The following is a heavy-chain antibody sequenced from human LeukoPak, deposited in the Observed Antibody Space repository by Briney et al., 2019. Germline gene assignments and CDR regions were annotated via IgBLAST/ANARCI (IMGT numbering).Heavy chain of an antibody. Sequence: PSETLSLTCTVSGGSISSSSYYWSWIRQPPGKGLEWIGYIYYSGSTYYNPSLKSRVTISVDTSKNQFSLKLSSVTAADTAVYYCARGNRGPNAETHYYGSRSRGWFDPWGQGTLVTVSS. D-gene: IGHD3-10*01. CDR3: ARGNRGPNAETHYYGSRSRGWFDP. J-gene: IGHJ5*02. CDR1: GGSISSSSYY. V-gene: IGHV4-30-4*01. CDR2: IYYSGST.